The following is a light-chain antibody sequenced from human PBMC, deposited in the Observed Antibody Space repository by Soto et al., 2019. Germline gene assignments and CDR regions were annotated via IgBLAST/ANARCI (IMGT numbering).Light chain of an antibody. CDR3: CSYAGSYPYV. CDR2: DVS. CDR1: SSDVGAYNY. J-gene: IGLJ1*01. Sequence: QSALTQPRSVSGSPGQSVTISCTGTSSDVGAYNYVSWYQQHPDKAPKVMIYDVSKRPSGVPDRFSGSKSANTASLTISGLQAEDEADYYCCSYAGSYPYVFGTGTKLTVL. V-gene: IGLV2-11*01.